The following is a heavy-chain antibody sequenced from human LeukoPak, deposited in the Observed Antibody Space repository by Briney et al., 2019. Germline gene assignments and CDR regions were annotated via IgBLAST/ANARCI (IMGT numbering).Heavy chain of an antibody. CDR1: GDSISSYY. V-gene: IGHV4-59*08. Sequence: SETLSLTCTVSGDSISSYYCSWIRQPPGKGLEWIGYIYYTGSTNYNPSLKSRVTMSVDTSKNQFSLKLSSVTAADTAVYYCARRQTGDLPFDIWGQGTMVTVTS. CDR2: IYYTGST. J-gene: IGHJ3*02. D-gene: IGHD7-27*01. CDR3: ARRQTGDLPFDI.